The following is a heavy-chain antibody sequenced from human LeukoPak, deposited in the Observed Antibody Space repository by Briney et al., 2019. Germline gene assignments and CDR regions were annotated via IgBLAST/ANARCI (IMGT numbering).Heavy chain of an antibody. CDR3: ARGVGSGSRLRAGDY. J-gene: IGHJ4*02. CDR2: ISGSGDST. Sequence: QPGGSLRLSCAASGFTFSSYAMSWVRQAPGKGLEWVSAISGSGDSTYYGDSVKGRFTISRDNSKNTLYLQMNSLRAEDTAVYYCARGVGSGSRLRAGDYWGQGTLVTVSS. CDR1: GFTFSSYA. V-gene: IGHV3-23*01. D-gene: IGHD1-26*01.